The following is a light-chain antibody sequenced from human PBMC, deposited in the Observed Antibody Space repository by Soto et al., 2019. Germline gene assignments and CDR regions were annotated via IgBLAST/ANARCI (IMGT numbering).Light chain of an antibody. Sequence: QSVLTQPPSASGTPGQRVTISCSGRRSNVGTNLVNWYQQLPGTAPKLLIYAHIQRPSGVPDRFSGSTSGTSASLAISGLQSEDEADYYCAVWDDGLNGYVFGTGTKATV. CDR3: AVWDDGLNGYV. CDR2: AHI. J-gene: IGLJ1*01. V-gene: IGLV1-44*01. CDR1: RSNVGTNL.